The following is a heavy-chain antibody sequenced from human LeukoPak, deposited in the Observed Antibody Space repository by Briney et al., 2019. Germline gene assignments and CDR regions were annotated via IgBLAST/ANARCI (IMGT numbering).Heavy chain of an antibody. J-gene: IGHJ4*02. CDR3: ARDRCGGNCFYLDS. CDR2: TWYDGNNK. V-gene: IGHV3-33*01. D-gene: IGHD2-21*02. CDR1: GFTFSSYG. Sequence: GRSLRLSCAASGFTFSSYGMHWVRQAPGKGLEWVAVTWYDGNNKDYADSVKGRLTISRDNSKNTVYLQMNSLRAEDTAVYHCARDRCGGNCFYLDSWGQGTLVTVSS.